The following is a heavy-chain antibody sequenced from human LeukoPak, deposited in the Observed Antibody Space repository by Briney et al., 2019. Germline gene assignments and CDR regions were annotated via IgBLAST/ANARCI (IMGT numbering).Heavy chain of an antibody. CDR3: ARTGGSGSYSLRPEGYYGMDV. V-gene: IGHV4-31*03. CDR2: IYYSGST. D-gene: IGHD3-10*01. Sequence: SQTLSLTCTVSGGSISSGGYYWSWIRQHPGKGLEWIGYIYYSGSTYYNPSLKSRVTISVDTSKNQFSLKLSSVTAADTAVYYCARTGGSGSYSLRPEGYYGMDVWGQGTTVTVSS. CDR1: GGSISSGGYY. J-gene: IGHJ6*02.